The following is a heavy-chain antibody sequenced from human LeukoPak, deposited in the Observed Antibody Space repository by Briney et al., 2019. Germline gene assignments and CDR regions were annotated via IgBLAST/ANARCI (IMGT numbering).Heavy chain of an antibody. D-gene: IGHD6-19*01. V-gene: IGHV3-30*02. CDR2: IRYDGSNK. CDR3: ARDFPIAVAGIDY. J-gene: IGHJ4*02. Sequence: GGSLRLSCAASGFTFSSYGMHWVRQAPGKGLEWVAFIRYDGSNKYYADSVKGRFTISRDNSKNTLYLQMNSLRAEDTAVYYCARDFPIAVAGIDYWGQGTLVTVSS. CDR1: GFTFSSYG.